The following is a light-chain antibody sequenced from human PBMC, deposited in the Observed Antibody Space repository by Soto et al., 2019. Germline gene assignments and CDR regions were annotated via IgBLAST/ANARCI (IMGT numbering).Light chain of an antibody. CDR1: QSVSSSY. CDR3: QQYGSSPLT. V-gene: IGKV3-20*01. Sequence: ILLTQSPGPLSLSPGERATLSCRVSQSVSSSYLAWYQQKPGQAPRLLIYGASSRATGIPDRFSGSGSGTDFTLTISRLEPEDFAVYYCQQYGSSPLTFGGGTKVDI. J-gene: IGKJ4*01. CDR2: GAS.